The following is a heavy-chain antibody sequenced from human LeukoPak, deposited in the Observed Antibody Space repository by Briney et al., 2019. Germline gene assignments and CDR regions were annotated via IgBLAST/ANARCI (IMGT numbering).Heavy chain of an antibody. CDR1: GFTFSTHW. CDR2: IKQDGSEK. Sequence: GGSLRLSCAASGFTFSTHWMRWVRQIPGKGLEWVANIKQDGSEKHYVDSVRGRFTISRDNAESSLYLQMNSLRAEDTAVYYCASDFGSGSFFAYWGQGTLVTVSS. D-gene: IGHD3-10*01. CDR3: ASDFGSGSFFAY. V-gene: IGHV3-7*03. J-gene: IGHJ4*02.